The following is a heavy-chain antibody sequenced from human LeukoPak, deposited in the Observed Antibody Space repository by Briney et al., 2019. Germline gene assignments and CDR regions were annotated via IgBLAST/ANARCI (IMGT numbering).Heavy chain of an antibody. V-gene: IGHV3-7*01. D-gene: IGHD3-22*01. CDR2: IKQDGSEK. Sequence: GGSLRLSCAASGFTFSSYWMSWVRQAPGKGLEWVANIKQDGSEKYYVDSVKGRFTISRDNAKNSLYLQMNSLRAEDTAVYYCARETLTEAYYYDSSGIPDYWGQGTLVTVSS. CDR1: GFTFSSYW. J-gene: IGHJ4*02. CDR3: ARETLTEAYYYDSSGIPDY.